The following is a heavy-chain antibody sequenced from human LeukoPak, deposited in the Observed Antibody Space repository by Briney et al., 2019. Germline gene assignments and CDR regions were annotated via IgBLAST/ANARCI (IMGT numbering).Heavy chain of an antibody. Sequence: PGGSLRLSCAASGFTVSSFGMSWVRQAPGKGLEWVSAISGGAYSTYYADSVKGRFTISRDNSRNTLYLQMNSLRAEDTAVYYCAKDSPVLTYCGQGTLGTVSS. J-gene: IGHJ4*02. CDR1: GFTVSSFG. CDR3: AKDSPVLTY. V-gene: IGHV3-23*01. CDR2: ISGGAYST.